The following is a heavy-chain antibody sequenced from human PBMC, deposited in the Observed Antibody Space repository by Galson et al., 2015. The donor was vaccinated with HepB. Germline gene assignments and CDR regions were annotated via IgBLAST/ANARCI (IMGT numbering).Heavy chain of an antibody. CDR1: GFTFSNAW. D-gene: IGHD3-3*01. CDR2: IKSKTDGGTT. J-gene: IGHJ4*02. CDR3: TTAYSITIFGVDLYFDY. V-gene: IGHV3-15*07. Sequence: SLRLSCAASGFTFSNAWMNWVRQAPGKGLEWVGRIKSKTDGGTTDYAAPVKGRFTISRDDSKNTLYLQMNSLKTEDTAVYYCTTAYSITIFGVDLYFDYWGQGTLVTVSS.